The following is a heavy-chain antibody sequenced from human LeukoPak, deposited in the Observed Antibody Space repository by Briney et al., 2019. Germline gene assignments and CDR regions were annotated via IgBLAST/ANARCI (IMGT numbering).Heavy chain of an antibody. Sequence: PGGSLRLSCAASGFIDSSKYMSWVRQAPGKGLEWVSVIYSGGSTYYADSVKGRFTISRDNSKNTVYLQMNSLRAEDTAVYYCAKDQWSYYFDYWGQGTLVTVSS. CDR3: AKDQWSYYFDY. CDR1: GFIDSSKY. CDR2: IYSGGST. V-gene: IGHV3-53*05. D-gene: IGHD2-15*01. J-gene: IGHJ4*02.